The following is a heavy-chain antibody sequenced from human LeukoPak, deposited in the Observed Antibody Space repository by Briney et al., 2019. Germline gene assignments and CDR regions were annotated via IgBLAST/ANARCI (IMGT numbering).Heavy chain of an antibody. Sequence: GGSMRLSCAASGFTFSSYAMSWDRQAPGKGLEWVSAIRGSGGSTNYADSVKGRFTISRDNSKNTLYLQMDSLRAEDTAVYYCAFPYDFWSGYLDYYGMDVWGQGTTVTVSS. CDR1: GFTFSSYA. J-gene: IGHJ6*02. CDR2: IRGSGGST. CDR3: AFPYDFWSGYLDYYGMDV. V-gene: IGHV3-23*01. D-gene: IGHD3-3*01.